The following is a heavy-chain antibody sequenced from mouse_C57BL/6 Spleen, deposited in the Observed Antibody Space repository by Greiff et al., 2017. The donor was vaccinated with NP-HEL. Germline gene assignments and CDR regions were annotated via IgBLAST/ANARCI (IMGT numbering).Heavy chain of an antibody. CDR3: ASLRYDY. V-gene: IGHV1-50*01. CDR2: IDPSDSYT. D-gene: IGHD2-12*01. Sequence: VQLQQPGAELVKPGASVKLSCKASGYTFTSYWMQWVKQRPGQGLEWIGEIDPSDSYTNYNQKFKGKATLTVDTSSSTAYMQLSSLTSEDSAVYYCASLRYDYWGQGTTLTVSS. CDR1: GYTFTSYW. J-gene: IGHJ2*01.